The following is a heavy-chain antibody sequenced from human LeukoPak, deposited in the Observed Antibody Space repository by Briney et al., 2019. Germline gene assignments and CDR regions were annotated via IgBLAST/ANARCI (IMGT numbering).Heavy chain of an antibody. J-gene: IGHJ4*02. CDR1: GYTFTGYY. V-gene: IGHV1-46*01. CDR2: IKPSGRST. Sequence: EASVKVSCKASGYTFTGYYMHWVRQAPGQGLERMGWIKPSGRSTSYAQQVQGRFHMTRDTSTSTVYMELSSLRSQDTAVDYCARASPLGFGELSRDYWGQGTLVTVSS. CDR3: ARASPLGFGELSRDY. D-gene: IGHD3-10*01.